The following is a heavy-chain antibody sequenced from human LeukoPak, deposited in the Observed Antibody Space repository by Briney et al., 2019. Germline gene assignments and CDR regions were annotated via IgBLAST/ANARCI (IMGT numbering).Heavy chain of an antibody. J-gene: IGHJ6*02. CDR1: CYTFTSYG. D-gene: IGHD2-2*01. CDR2: ISAYNGNT. V-gene: IGHV1-18*01. Sequence: GGSLRLSCAASCYTFTSYGISWVRQAPGQGLEWMGWISAYNGNTNYAQKLQGRVTMTTDTSTSTAYMELRSLRSDDTAVYYCARDVVVVPAAFRDYYYGMDVWGQGTTVTVSS. CDR3: ARDVVVVPAAFRDYYYGMDV.